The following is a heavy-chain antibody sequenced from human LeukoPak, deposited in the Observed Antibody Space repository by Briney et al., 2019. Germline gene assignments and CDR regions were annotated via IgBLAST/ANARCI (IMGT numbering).Heavy chain of an antibody. D-gene: IGHD6-19*01. V-gene: IGHV3-30*18. CDR1: GFTFSTYA. CDR3: AKAPSRSSGWSIDY. J-gene: IGHJ4*02. Sequence: GGSLRLSCVASGFTFSTYAMHWVRQAPGKGLEWVAVISNDGSNKYYADSVKGRFTISRDNSKNTLYLQMNSLRAEDTAVYYCAKAPSRSSGWSIDYWGQGTLVTVSS. CDR2: ISNDGSNK.